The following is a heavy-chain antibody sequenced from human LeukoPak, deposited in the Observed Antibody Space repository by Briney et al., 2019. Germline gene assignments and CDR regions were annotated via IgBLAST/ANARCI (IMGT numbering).Heavy chain of an antibody. CDR2: IYYSGST. CDR3: ARGVRENYYDSSGYYYSGISNAFDI. CDR1: GGSISSSSYY. Sequence: PSETLSLTCTVSGGSISSSSYYWGWIRQPPGKGLEWIGSIYYSGSTYYNPSLKSRVTISVDTSKNQFSLKLSSVTAADTAVYYCARGVRENYYDSSGYYYSGISNAFDIWGQGTMVTVSS. V-gene: IGHV4-39*07. D-gene: IGHD3-22*01. J-gene: IGHJ3*02.